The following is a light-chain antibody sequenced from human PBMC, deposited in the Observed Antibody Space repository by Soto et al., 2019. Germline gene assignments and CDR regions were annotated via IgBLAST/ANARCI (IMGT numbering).Light chain of an antibody. V-gene: IGLV2-14*01. CDR1: TSDVGNYNY. CDR2: EVT. Sequence: QSALTQPASVSGSPGQSITISCTGTTSDVGNYNYVSWYQHHPGKAPKLMIYEVTNRPSGVSDRFSGSKSGNTASLTISGLLAEDEADYYCKSYTSRSPYVFGTGTKVTVL. J-gene: IGLJ1*01. CDR3: KSYTSRSPYV.